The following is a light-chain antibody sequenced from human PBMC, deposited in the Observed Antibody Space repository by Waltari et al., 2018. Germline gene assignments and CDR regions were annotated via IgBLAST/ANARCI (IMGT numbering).Light chain of an antibody. V-gene: IGKV3-11*01. CDR1: QSVRTY. CDR3: QQRSTWPAT. J-gene: IGKJ3*01. Sequence: EIVLTQSPATLSLSPGERATLSCRASQSVRTYVAWYQQRRGQAPRPLIYDASNRVAGIPARFRGSGAGTDFTLTISSLEPDDFAVYYCQQRSTWPATFGPGTKVDIK. CDR2: DAS.